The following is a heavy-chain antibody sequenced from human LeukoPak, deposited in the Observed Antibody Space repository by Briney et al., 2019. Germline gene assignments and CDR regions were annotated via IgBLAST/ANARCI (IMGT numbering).Heavy chain of an antibody. CDR3: ARGRLTPMYYDFWSGYRNDYYYYGMDV. J-gene: IGHJ6*02. CDR1: GYTFTSYD. D-gene: IGHD3-3*01. Sequence: GASVKVSCKASGYTFTSYDINWVRQATGQGLEWMGWMNPNSGNTGYAQKFQGRVTMTRNTSISTAYMELSSLRSEDTAVYYCARGRLTPMYYDFWSGYRNDYYYYGMDVWGQGTTVTVSS. CDR2: MNPNSGNT. V-gene: IGHV1-8*01.